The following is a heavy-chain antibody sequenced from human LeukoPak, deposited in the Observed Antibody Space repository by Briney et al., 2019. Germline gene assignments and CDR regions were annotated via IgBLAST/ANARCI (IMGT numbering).Heavy chain of an antibody. J-gene: IGHJ4*02. CDR2: ISGSGGST. CDR1: GFTFSSYA. V-gene: IGHV3-23*01. CDR3: AKSLKVTYYYDSSGYPGDY. Sequence: GGSLRLSCAASGFTFSSYAMSWVRQAPGKGLEWVSAISGSGGSTYYADSVKGRFTISRDNSKNTLYLQMNSLRAEDTAVYCCAKSLKVTYYYDSSGYPGDYWGQGTLVTVSS. D-gene: IGHD3-22*01.